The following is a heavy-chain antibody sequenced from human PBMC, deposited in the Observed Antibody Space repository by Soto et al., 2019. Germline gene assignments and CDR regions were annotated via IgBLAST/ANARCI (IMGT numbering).Heavy chain of an antibody. CDR3: VRRVASGHRSWFDP. CDR2: MNPNTGNI. Sequence: QVELVQSGAEVKKPGASVKVSCQASEDTFTHHDINWVRQATGQGLEWMGWMNPNTGNIDYAHKFQGRVTMTRDTSTRTVYMELSSLRSDDTAVYYCVRRVASGHRSWFDPWGQGTLVTVSS. J-gene: IGHJ5*02. V-gene: IGHV1-8*01. D-gene: IGHD2-21*01. CDR1: EDTFTHHD.